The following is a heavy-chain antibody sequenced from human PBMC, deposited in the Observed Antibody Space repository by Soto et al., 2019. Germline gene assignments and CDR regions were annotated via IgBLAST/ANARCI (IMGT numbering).Heavy chain of an antibody. V-gene: IGHV3-23*01. J-gene: IGHJ4*02. CDR2: VTGSSNT. CDR1: GFTFCTYA. D-gene: IGHD5-18*01. Sequence: PGGSLRISCAASGFTFCTYALNWVRQAPGKGLEWVSTVTGSSNTYYADSVRGRFTISRDDSKRTLYLQMNTLRAEDAAVYYCARASGYGYTFGYVYFDYWGQGTLVTVSS. CDR3: ARASGYGYTFGYVYFDY.